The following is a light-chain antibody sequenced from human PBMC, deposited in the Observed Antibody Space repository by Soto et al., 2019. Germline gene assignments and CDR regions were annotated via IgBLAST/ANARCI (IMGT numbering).Light chain of an antibody. V-gene: IGLV2-23*02. CDR2: EVT. CDR1: GSDIGSYNL. Sequence: QSALTQPASVSGSPGQSITISCTGTGSDIGSYNLVSWYQQPPGKAPKLIIYEVTNRPSGVSSRFSGSKSGNTASLTISGLQAEDDADYYCCSYAPTRASYVFGTGTKVTV. CDR3: CSYAPTRASYV. J-gene: IGLJ1*01.